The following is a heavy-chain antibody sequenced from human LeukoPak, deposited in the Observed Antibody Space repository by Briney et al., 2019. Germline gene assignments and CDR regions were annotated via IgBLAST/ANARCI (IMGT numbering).Heavy chain of an antibody. CDR3: ARLVVEATVTTSRYYYYMDV. J-gene: IGHJ6*03. V-gene: IGHV4-4*07. CDR1: GGSISSYY. CDR2: IYTSGST. Sequence: SETLSLTCTVSGGSISSYYWSWIRQPAGKGLEWIGRIYTSGSTNYNPSLKSRVTISGDTSKNQFSLKLSSVTAADTAVYYCARLVVEATVTTSRYYYYMDVWGKGTTVTISS. D-gene: IGHD4-17*01.